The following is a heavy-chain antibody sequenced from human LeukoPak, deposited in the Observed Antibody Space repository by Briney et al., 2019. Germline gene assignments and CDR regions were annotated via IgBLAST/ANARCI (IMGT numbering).Heavy chain of an antibody. Sequence: SETLSLTCAVYGGSFSGYYWSCVRQPPEKGLEWIGEINHSGSANYNPSLKSRVTISVDTSKNQFSLKLSSVTAADTAVYYCARSVEGYCSGGSCYSYYYYMDVWGKGTTVTVSS. CDR3: ARSVEGYCSGGSCYSYYYYMDV. CDR2: INHSGSA. CDR1: GGSFSGYY. J-gene: IGHJ6*03. D-gene: IGHD2-15*01. V-gene: IGHV4-34*01.